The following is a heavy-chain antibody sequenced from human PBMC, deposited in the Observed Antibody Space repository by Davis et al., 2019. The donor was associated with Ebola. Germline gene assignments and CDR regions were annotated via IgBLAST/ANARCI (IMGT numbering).Heavy chain of an antibody. CDR1: GGSFSDYF. D-gene: IGHD1-1*01. CDR2: TSHAGLT. Sequence: SETLSLTCAVYGGSFSDYFWSWIRQSPGKGLEWIGYTSHAGLTDYNPSPTSRVTISVDTSKNQFSLKMNPVTAADTAVYYCARTTKTSVSDSGLGYTYLDPWSQGALVTVSS. J-gene: IGHJ5*02. V-gene: IGHV4-34*01. CDR3: ARTTKTSVSDSGLGYTYLDP.